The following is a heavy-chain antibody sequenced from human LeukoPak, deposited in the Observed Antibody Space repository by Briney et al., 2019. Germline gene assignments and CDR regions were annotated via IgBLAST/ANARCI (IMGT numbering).Heavy chain of an antibody. CDR1: GYTFNTYG. J-gene: IGHJ5*02. Sequence: ASVKVSCKASGYTFNTYGISWVRQAPGQGLEWLGWISAYSGDTNYAQNLQGRLTMTTDTATSTAYMDLTSLRSDDTAVYYCARFLLMGTGPTGGPPAGFDPWGQGTLVTVSS. V-gene: IGHV1-18*01. CDR2: ISAYSGDT. CDR3: ARFLLMGTGPTGGPPAGFDP. D-gene: IGHD1-1*01.